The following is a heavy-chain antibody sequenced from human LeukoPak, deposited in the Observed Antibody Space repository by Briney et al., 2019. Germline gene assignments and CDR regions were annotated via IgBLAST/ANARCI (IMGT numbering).Heavy chain of an antibody. CDR2: INHSGST. CDR3: ARGGRGFDY. V-gene: IGHV4-34*01. CDR1: GGSFSGYY. J-gene: IGHJ4*02. Sequence: PSETLSLTCAVYGGSFSGYYWSWIRQPPGKGLELIGEINHSGSTNYNPSLKSRVTISVDTSKNQFSLKLSSVTAADTAVYYCARGGRGFDYWGQGTLVTVSS. D-gene: IGHD3-10*01.